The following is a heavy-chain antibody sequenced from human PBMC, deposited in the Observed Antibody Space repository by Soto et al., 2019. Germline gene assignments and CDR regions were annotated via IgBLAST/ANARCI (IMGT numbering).Heavy chain of an antibody. CDR3: ARVIDHRYNWNYGSDVFGR. J-gene: IGHJ5*02. Sequence: QVQLQESGPGLVKPSETLSLTCTVSGGSISSYYWSWIRQPPGKGLEWIGYIYYSGSTNYNPSLKSRVTISVDTSKNQCSLKRSSVTAADTAVYYCARVIDHRYNWNYGSDVFGRCGQGTLVAVSS. V-gene: IGHV4-59*01. D-gene: IGHD1-7*01. CDR2: IYYSGST. CDR1: GGSISSYY.